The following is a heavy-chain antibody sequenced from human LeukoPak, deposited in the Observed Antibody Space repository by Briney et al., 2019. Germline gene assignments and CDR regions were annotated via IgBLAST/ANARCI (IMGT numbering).Heavy chain of an antibody. J-gene: IGHJ4*02. Sequence: ASVKVSCKASGYTFTGYYMHWVRQAPGQGLEWMGWINPNSGGTNYAQKFQGRVTMTWDTSISTAYMELSRLRSDDTAVYYCASEGIAAAASFDYWGQGTLVTVSS. CDR2: INPNSGGT. D-gene: IGHD6-13*01. CDR1: GYTFTGYY. CDR3: ASEGIAAAASFDY. V-gene: IGHV1-2*02.